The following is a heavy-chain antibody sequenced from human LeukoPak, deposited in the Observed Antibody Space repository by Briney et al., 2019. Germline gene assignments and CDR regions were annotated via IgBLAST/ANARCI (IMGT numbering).Heavy chain of an antibody. V-gene: IGHV1-3*01. CDR3: ARQIVGAPHFDY. Sequence: RRASVKVSCKASGYTFTSYAMHWVRQAPGQRLEWMGWINAGDGNTKYSQKFQGRVTITMDTSASTAYMELSSLRSEDTAVYYCARQIVGAPHFDYWGQGTLVTVSS. J-gene: IGHJ4*02. D-gene: IGHD1-26*01. CDR1: GYTFTSYA. CDR2: INAGDGNT.